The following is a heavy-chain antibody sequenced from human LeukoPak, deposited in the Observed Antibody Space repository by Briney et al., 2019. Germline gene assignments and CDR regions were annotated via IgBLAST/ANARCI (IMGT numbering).Heavy chain of an antibody. CDR3: AKAPVTTCSGAYCYPFDY. Sequence: GGSLRLSCAASGFTFSSYEMNWVRQAPGKGLEWVSYISSSGSTIYYADSVKGRFTISRDSSKNTLYLQMNRLRAEDAAVYYCAKAPVTTCSGAYCYPFDYWGQGTLVTVSS. D-gene: IGHD2-21*01. CDR2: ISSSGSTI. V-gene: IGHV3-48*03. CDR1: GFTFSSYE. J-gene: IGHJ4*02.